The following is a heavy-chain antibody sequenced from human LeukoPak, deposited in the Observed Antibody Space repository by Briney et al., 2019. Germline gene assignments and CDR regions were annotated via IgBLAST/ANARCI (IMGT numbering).Heavy chain of an antibody. CDR2: INSDGSNT. CDR3: VLLSLTPG. J-gene: IGHJ4*02. V-gene: IGHV3-74*01. CDR1: GFTFSNYW. Sequence: GGSLRLSCAASGFTFSNYWMHWVRQAPGKGLVWVSRINSDGSNTNYADSVKGRFTISRDNAKNTLYLQMNSLRAEDTAVYYCVLLSLTPGWGQGTLVTVSA. D-gene: IGHD3-10*01.